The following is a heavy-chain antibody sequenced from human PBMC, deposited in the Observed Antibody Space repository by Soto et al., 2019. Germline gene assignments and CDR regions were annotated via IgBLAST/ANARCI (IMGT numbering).Heavy chain of an antibody. V-gene: IGHV1-69*13. J-gene: IGHJ5*02. D-gene: IGHD3-10*01. CDR3: ARDGTARGPNPFDP. Sequence: GASVKVSCKASGGTFSSYAISWVRQAPGQGLEWMGGIIPIFGTANYAQKFQGRVTITADESTSTAYMELTSPTSDDTAVYYCARDGTARGPNPFDPWGQGTLVTVSS. CDR2: IIPIFGTA. CDR1: GGTFSSYA.